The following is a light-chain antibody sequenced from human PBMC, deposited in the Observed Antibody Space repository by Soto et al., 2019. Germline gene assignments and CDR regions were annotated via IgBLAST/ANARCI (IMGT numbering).Light chain of an antibody. CDR1: RSDVGAYNY. CDR2: EVT. Sequence: QSVLTQPASVSGSPGQSIAISCTGTRSDVGAYNYVSWYQQHPGKAPKLLISEVTNRPSGVSDRFSGSKSGNTASLTISGLQVEDEAVYYCSSFTSRFTFVFGTGTKGIVL. V-gene: IGLV2-14*01. J-gene: IGLJ1*01. CDR3: SSFTSRFTFV.